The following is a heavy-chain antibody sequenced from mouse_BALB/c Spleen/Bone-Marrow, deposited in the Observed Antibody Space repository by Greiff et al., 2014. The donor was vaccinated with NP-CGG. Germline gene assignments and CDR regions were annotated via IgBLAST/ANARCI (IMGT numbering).Heavy chain of an antibody. D-gene: IGHD6-2*01. CDR1: GYAFTNYW. V-gene: IGHV1-63*01. CDR2: IYPGSGNT. Sequence: QVQLQQSGTELVRPGTSVKISCKASGYAFTNYWLGWVKQRPGHGLEWIGDIYPGSGNTYHNEKFKGKVTLTADKSSSTAYMQLSGLTSEDSAVYFCTRRRSLDYWGQGTTLTVSS. J-gene: IGHJ2*01. CDR3: TRRRSLDY.